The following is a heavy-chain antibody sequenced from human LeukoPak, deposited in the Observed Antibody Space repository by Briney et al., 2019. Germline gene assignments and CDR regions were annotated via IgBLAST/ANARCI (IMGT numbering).Heavy chain of an antibody. J-gene: IGHJ4*02. Sequence: GGSLRLSCAASGFTFDDHGMSWVRQAPGKGLEWVSGIKWDGGRTGYADSVKGRFTISRDNAKNSLYLQMNSLRAEDTAVYHCARSPGAYFDYWGQGTLVTVSS. CDR1: GFTFDDHG. CDR3: ARSPGAYFDY. V-gene: IGHV3-20*01. CDR2: IKWDGGRT.